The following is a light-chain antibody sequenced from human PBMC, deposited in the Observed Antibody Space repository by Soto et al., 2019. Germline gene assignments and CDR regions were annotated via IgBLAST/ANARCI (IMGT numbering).Light chain of an antibody. Sequence: DIQMTQSPSTLSASVGDRVTITCRASQSISTGLAWYQQKPGKAPKHLIYKASSLESGVPSRFSGSGSRREFTLTISSLQPDDFVTYYGQQYNTYPLTFGGGTTVAIK. CDR3: QQYNTYPLT. V-gene: IGKV1-5*03. CDR2: KAS. CDR1: QSISTG. J-gene: IGKJ4*02.